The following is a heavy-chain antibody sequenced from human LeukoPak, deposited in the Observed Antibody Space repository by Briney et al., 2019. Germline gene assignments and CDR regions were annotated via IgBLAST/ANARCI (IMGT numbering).Heavy chain of an antibody. Sequence: SETLSLTCTVSGGSISSYYWSWIRQPPGKGLEWIGYIYYSGSTNYNPSLKSRVTISVDTSKNQFSLKLSSVTAADTAVYYCARADSSSWYYFDYRGQGTLVTVSS. CDR1: GGSISSYY. D-gene: IGHD6-13*01. V-gene: IGHV4-59*01. CDR2: IYYSGST. J-gene: IGHJ4*02. CDR3: ARADSSSWYYFDY.